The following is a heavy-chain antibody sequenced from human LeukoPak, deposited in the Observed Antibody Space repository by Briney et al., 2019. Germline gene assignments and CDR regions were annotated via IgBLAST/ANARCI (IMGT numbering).Heavy chain of an antibody. V-gene: IGHV3-74*01. CDR1: GFTFSSYW. J-gene: IGHJ4*02. D-gene: IGHD5-18*01. CDR3: GKTTVGYSSGQKPAWPVDF. CDR2: INSDGSST. Sequence: GGSLRLSCAASGFTFSSYWMHWVRQAPGKGLVWVSRINSDGSSTSYADSVKGRFTISRDNPRNTVYLQINSLRDDDTAVYYCGKTTVGYSSGQKPAWPVDFWGQGTLVTVSS.